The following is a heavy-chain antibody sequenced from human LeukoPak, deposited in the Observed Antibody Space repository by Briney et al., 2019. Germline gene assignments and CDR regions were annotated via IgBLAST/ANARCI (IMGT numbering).Heavy chain of an antibody. D-gene: IGHD3-22*01. CDR3: AKAEGSSGPFDY. CDR1: GFTFSSYG. Sequence: PGGSLRLSCAASGFTFSSYGMSWVRQAPGKGLEWVSAISGSGGSTYYTDSVKGRFTISRDNSKNTLYLQMNSLRAEDTAVYYCAKAEGSSGPFDYWGQGTLVTVSS. V-gene: IGHV3-23*01. CDR2: ISGSGGST. J-gene: IGHJ4*02.